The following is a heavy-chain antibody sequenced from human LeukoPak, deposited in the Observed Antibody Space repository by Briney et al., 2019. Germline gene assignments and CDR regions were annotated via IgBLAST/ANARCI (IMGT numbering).Heavy chain of an antibody. V-gene: IGHV3-30*18. CDR2: ISYDGSNK. Sequence: GGSLRLSCAASGFTFSSYGMHWVRQAPGKGLEWVAVISYDGSNKYYADSVKGRFTISRDNSKNTLCLQMNSLRAEDTAVYYCAKDWLAARPGYYFDYWGQGTLVTVSS. D-gene: IGHD6-6*01. CDR3: AKDWLAARPGYYFDY. CDR1: GFTFSSYG. J-gene: IGHJ4*02.